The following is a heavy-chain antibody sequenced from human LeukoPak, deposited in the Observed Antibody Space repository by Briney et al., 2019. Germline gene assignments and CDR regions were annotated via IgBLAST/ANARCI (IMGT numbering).Heavy chain of an antibody. D-gene: IGHD5-12*01. CDR2: ITRSSYI. Sequence: GGSLRLSCAASGFTFSTYSMNWVRQAPGKGLEWVSSITRSSYIYYADSVKGRFTISRDNAKNSLYLQMNSLRAEDTAVYYCARDQEHSGYEGLDYWGQGTLVTVSS. V-gene: IGHV3-21*01. CDR3: ARDQEHSGYEGLDY. CDR1: GFTFSTYS. J-gene: IGHJ4*02.